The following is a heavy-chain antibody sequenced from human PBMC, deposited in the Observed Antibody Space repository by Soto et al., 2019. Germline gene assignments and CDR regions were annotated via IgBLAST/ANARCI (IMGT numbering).Heavy chain of an antibody. Sequence: SETLSLTCTVSGGSISSGDYYWSWIRQPPGKGLEWIGYIYYSGSTYYNPSLKSRVTISVDTSKNQFSLKLSSVTAADTAVYYCARGNGVTPATRWFDPWGQGTLVTVSS. CDR2: IYYSGST. CDR3: ARGNGVTPATRWFDP. J-gene: IGHJ5*02. CDR1: GGSISSGDYY. V-gene: IGHV4-30-4*01. D-gene: IGHD1-1*01.